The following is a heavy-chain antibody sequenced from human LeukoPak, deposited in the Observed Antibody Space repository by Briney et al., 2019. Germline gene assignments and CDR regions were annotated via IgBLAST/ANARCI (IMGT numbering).Heavy chain of an antibody. V-gene: IGHV4-59*01. CDR1: GGSISSYY. D-gene: IGHD1-26*01. J-gene: IGHJ3*02. CDR3: ARDQNVVGPSHNAFDI. Sequence: SETLSLTCTVSGGSISSYYWSWIRQPPGKGLEWIGYIYYSGSTNYNPSLKSRVTISVDTSKNQCSLKLSSVTAADTAVYYCARDQNVVGPSHNAFDIWGQGTMVTVSS. CDR2: IYYSGST.